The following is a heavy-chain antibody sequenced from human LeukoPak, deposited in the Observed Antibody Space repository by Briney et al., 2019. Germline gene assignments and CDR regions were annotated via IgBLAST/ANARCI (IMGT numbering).Heavy chain of an antibody. Sequence: PGGSLRLSCAASGFTFSSYSMNWVRQAPGKGLEWVSSISSSSSYIYYADSVKGRFTISRDNAKNSLYLQMNSLRAEDTAVYYCARSGTMIVAAIPDYYYYYGMDVWGKGTTVTVSS. V-gene: IGHV3-21*01. CDR3: ARSGTMIVAAIPDYYYYYGMDV. CDR2: ISSSSSYI. D-gene: IGHD3-22*01. J-gene: IGHJ6*04. CDR1: GFTFSSYS.